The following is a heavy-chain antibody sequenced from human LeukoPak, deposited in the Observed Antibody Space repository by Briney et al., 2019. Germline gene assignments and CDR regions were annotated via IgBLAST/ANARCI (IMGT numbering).Heavy chain of an antibody. CDR1: GYTFTSYA. CDR3: ARRVDHNWGPAYYYYGMDV. D-gene: IGHD7-27*01. Sequence: ASVTVSCKASGYTFTSYAMNWVRQAPGQGLEWMGWINTNTGNPTYAQGFTGRFVFSLDTSVSTAYLQISSLKAEDTAVYYCARRVDHNWGPAYYYYGMDVWGQGTTVTVSS. V-gene: IGHV7-4-1*02. CDR2: INTNTGNP. J-gene: IGHJ6*02.